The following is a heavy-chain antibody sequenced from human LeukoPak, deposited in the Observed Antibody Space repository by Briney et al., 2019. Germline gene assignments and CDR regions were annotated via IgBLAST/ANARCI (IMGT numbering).Heavy chain of an antibody. J-gene: IGHJ3*02. CDR1: GFTFYDYA. Sequence: GGSLTLSCAASGFTFYDYAMHWVRQAPGKGLEWVSLISGDGGSTYYADSVKGRFTISRDNSKNTLYLQMNSLRTEDTALYYCAKDKYSRSNQDAFDIWGQGTMVTVSS. D-gene: IGHD1-26*01. CDR3: AKDKYSRSNQDAFDI. V-gene: IGHV3-43*02. CDR2: ISGDGGST.